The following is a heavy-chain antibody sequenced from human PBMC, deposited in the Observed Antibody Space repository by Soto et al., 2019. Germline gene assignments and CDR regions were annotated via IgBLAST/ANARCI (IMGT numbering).Heavy chain of an antibody. CDR1: GFTFSSYE. CDR2: ISKSGDTI. CDR3: AREGYYWFDP. Sequence: DVQLVESGGNLAQPGGSLRVSCAVSGFTFSSYEFIWVRQAPGKGLEWVSYISKSGDTIYYANSVKGRFTISRDNARNSLSLQMNSLRAEDTATYYCAREGYYWFDPWGQGTLVTVSS. D-gene: IGHD5-18*01. V-gene: IGHV3-48*03. J-gene: IGHJ5*02.